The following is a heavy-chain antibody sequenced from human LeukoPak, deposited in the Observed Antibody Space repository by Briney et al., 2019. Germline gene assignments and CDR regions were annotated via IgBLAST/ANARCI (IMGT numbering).Heavy chain of an antibody. CDR1: GFSFSSYN. V-gene: IGHV3-21*01. D-gene: IGHD2-21*02. CDR2: ISSSSSYI. Sequence: GGSLRLSCAAPGFSFSSYNMNWVRQAPGKGLEWVSSISSSSSYIYYADSVKGRFTISRDNAKNSLYLQMNSLRAEDTAVYYCARDAVVVTAIVNYFDYWGQGTLLTVSS. CDR3: ARDAVVVTAIVNYFDY. J-gene: IGHJ4*02.